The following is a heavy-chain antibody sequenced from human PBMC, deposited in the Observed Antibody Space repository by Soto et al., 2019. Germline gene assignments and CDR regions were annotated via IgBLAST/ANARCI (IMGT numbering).Heavy chain of an antibody. D-gene: IGHD2-2*01. J-gene: IGHJ6*02. CDR2: ISSSSSTI. Sequence: EVQLVESGGGLVQPGGSLRLSCAASGFTFSSYSMNWVRQAPGKGLEWVSYISSSSSTIYYADSVKGRFTISRDNAKNSLYLQMNSLRDEDTAVYYCAREGSRELPVHYYDGMDVWGQGTTVTVSS. CDR1: GFTFSSYS. V-gene: IGHV3-48*02. CDR3: AREGSRELPVHYYDGMDV.